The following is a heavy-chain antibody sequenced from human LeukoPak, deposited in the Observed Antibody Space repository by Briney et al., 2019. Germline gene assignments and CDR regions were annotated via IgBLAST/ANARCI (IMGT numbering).Heavy chain of an antibody. J-gene: IGHJ5*02. CDR3: ASETFRTNPFDP. V-gene: IGHV4-59*08. CDR2: IYYSGST. Sequence: SETLSLTCTVSGGSISSYYWSWIRQPPGKGLEWIGYIYYSGSTNYNPSLKSRVTISVDTSKNQFSLKLSSVTAADTAVYYCASETFRTNPFDPWGQGTLVTVSS. CDR1: GGSISSYY. D-gene: IGHD1-14*01.